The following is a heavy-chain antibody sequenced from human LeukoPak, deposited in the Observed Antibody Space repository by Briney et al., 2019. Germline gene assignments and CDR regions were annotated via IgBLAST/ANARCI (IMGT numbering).Heavy chain of an antibody. CDR3: AKARYSSSSAAPDY. Sequence: SGGSLRLSCAASGFTFSNFAMHWVRLAPGKGPEWVSGISWNSGSIGYADSVKGRFTISRDNGKNALYLQMNSLRVEDMALYYCAKARYSSSSAAPDYWGQGTLVTVSS. J-gene: IGHJ4*02. CDR2: ISWNSGSI. V-gene: IGHV3-9*03. CDR1: GFTFSNFA. D-gene: IGHD6-6*01.